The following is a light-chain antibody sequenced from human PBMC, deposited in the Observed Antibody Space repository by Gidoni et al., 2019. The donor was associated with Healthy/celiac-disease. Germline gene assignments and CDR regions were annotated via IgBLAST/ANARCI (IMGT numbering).Light chain of an antibody. CDR1: KLGDKY. V-gene: IGLV3-1*01. CDR3: QAWDSSTAFWV. J-gene: IGLJ3*02. Sequence: SYELTQPPSVSVSPGQTASMTCSGDKLGDKYACWYQQKPGQSPVLVIYQDSKRPSGIPERFSGSNSGNTATLTISGTQAMDEADYYCQAWDSSTAFWVFGGGTKLTVL. CDR2: QDS.